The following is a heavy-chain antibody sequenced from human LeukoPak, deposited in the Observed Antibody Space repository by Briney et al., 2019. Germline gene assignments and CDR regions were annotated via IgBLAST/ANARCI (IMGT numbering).Heavy chain of an antibody. CDR3: ARDNWNYPFLY. J-gene: IGHJ4*02. V-gene: IGHV4-59*01. CDR1: GGSISSYY. Sequence: SETLSLTCTVSGGSISSYYWSWIRQPPGKGLEWIGYIYYSGSTNYNPSLKSRVTISVDTSKNQFSLKLSSVTAADTAVYYCARDNWNYPFLYWGQGTLVTVSS. D-gene: IGHD1-7*01. CDR2: IYYSGST.